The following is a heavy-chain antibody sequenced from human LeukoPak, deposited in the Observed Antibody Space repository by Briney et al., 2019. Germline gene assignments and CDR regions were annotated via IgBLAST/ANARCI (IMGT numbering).Heavy chain of an antibody. Sequence: SETLSLTCTVSGGSISNYYWSWIRQPPGKGLEWLGYIYRTGSTSYKPSLKSRVIMSVETPQTQFSLKLFSVTAADTAVYYCAREDSGYDYSPFYYWGQGILVTVSS. V-gene: IGHV4-59*01. CDR2: IYRTGST. D-gene: IGHD3-22*01. J-gene: IGHJ4*02. CDR3: AREDSGYDYSPFYY. CDR1: GGSISNYY.